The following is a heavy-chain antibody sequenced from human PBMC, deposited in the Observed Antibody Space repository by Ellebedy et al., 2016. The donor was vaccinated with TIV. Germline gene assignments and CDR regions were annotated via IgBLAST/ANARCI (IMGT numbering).Heavy chain of an antibody. D-gene: IGHD2-15*01. CDR1: GFTFSSYF. J-gene: IGHJ4*02. CDR3: ASELCSGGRCYAALDY. CDR2: INQDGSER. V-gene: IGHV3-7*01. Sequence: PGGSLRLSCAASGFTFSSYFMNWVRQAPGKGLEWVANINQDGSERYYVDSLKGRFTISRDNARNSLSLQMNSVRAEDTAVYYCASELCSGGRCYAALDYWGQGTLVTVSS.